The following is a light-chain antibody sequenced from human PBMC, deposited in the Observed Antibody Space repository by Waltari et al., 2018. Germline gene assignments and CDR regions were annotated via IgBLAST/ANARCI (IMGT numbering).Light chain of an antibody. Sequence: DIQMTQSPSTLSASLGDRVTIICRASRNVKSWLAWYQQKPGKAPKHLIYEASGLQSGVPSRFSGSGSGTEFTLTSSGLQPDDFASYYCQQYNNYPWTFGQGTKVEIK. V-gene: IGKV1-5*03. J-gene: IGKJ1*01. CDR1: RNVKSW. CDR2: EAS. CDR3: QQYNNYPWT.